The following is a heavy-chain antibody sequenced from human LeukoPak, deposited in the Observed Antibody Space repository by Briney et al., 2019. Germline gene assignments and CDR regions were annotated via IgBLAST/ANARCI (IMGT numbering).Heavy chain of an antibody. CDR2: ISSSSSYI. D-gene: IGHD3-9*01. CDR1: GFTFSSYS. Sequence: GGSLRLSCAASGFTFSSYSMNWVRQAPGKGLEWVSSISSSSSYIHYADSVKGRFTISRDNAKNSLYLQMNSLRAEDTAVYYCARAGYYDILTGPFDYWGQGTLVTVSS. V-gene: IGHV3-21*01. CDR3: ARAGYYDILTGPFDY. J-gene: IGHJ4*02.